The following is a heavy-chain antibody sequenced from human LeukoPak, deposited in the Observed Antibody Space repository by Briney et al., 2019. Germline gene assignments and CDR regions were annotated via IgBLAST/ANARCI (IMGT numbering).Heavy chain of an antibody. D-gene: IGHD1-26*01. Sequence: PSETLSLTCAVSGGSISSGGYSWSWIRQPPGKGLEWIGYIYHSGSTYYNPSLKSRVTISVDRSKNQFSLQLRSVTPEDTAVYYCARSQTGGTFDYWGQGALVTVSS. CDR1: GGSISSGGYS. J-gene: IGHJ4*02. CDR2: IYHSGST. CDR3: ARSQTGGTFDY. V-gene: IGHV4-30-2*01.